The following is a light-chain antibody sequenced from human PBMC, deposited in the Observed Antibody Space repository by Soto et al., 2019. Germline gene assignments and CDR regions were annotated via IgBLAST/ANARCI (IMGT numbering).Light chain of an antibody. V-gene: IGKV3-11*01. Sequence: VLTQSPATLSLSSGERATLSCRASQNIGSYLAWFQQKGGQAPRLLIYDASNRATGIPARFSGSGSGTDFTLTISSLEPEDFAVYYCQQRGDWPLTFGGGTKVDIK. CDR3: QQRGDWPLT. CDR1: QNIGSY. J-gene: IGKJ4*01. CDR2: DAS.